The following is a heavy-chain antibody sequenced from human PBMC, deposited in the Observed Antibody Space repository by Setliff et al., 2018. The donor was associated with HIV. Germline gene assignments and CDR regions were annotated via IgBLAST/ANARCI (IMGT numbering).Heavy chain of an antibody. CDR3: RSSAWYGGDAFDL. J-gene: IGHJ3*01. D-gene: IGHD6-19*01. CDR2: INHSGST. CDR1: GESFSGYH. V-gene: IGHV4-34*01. Sequence: SETLSLTCAVYGESFSGYHWSWIRQPPGKGLAWIGEINHSGSTSYNPSLKSRVTISLDTSKSHFSLRLNSVTAADPAVYYCRSSAWYGGDAFDLWGQGTMATVSS.